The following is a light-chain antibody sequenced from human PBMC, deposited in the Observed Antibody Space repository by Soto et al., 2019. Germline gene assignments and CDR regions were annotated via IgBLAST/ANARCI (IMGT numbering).Light chain of an antibody. CDR2: AAS. V-gene: IGKV1-5*01. J-gene: IGKJ1*01. CDR1: QSISNW. CDR3: QQSNTSWT. Sequence: DIQMTQSPSTLSASVGDRVTITCRASQSISNWLAWYQQKPGKAPKLLIYAASSLESGVSSRFSGSGSGTEVTLTISSLQPDDFATYYCQQSNTSWTFGQGTKVEIK.